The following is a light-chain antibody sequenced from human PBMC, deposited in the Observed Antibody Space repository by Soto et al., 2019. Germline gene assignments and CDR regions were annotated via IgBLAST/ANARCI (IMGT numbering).Light chain of an antibody. CDR3: QQYGSSIT. V-gene: IGKV3-20*01. Sequence: EIVLTQSPDTLSLSPGESATLSCRASQSVSARLAWYKHKPGQAPRLLIYYTSNRATGIPARFSGSGSGTDFTLTINSLAPEDFAVYYCQQYGSSITFGQGTRLEIK. CDR2: YTS. J-gene: IGKJ5*01. CDR1: QSVSAR.